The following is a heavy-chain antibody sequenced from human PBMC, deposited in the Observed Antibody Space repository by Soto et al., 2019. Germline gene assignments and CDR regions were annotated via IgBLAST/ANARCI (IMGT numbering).Heavy chain of an antibody. V-gene: IGHV3-48*01. D-gene: IGHD3-3*01. CDR1: GFTFSSYS. J-gene: IGHJ4*02. CDR3: ARTFWSGYYPFDY. Sequence: EVQLVESGGGLVQPGGSLRLSCAASGFTFSSYSMNWVRQAPGKGLEWVSYISSSSTIYYADSVKGRFTISRDNAKNSLYLQMNSLRAEDTAVYYCARTFWSGYYPFDYWGQGTLVTVSS. CDR2: ISSSSTI.